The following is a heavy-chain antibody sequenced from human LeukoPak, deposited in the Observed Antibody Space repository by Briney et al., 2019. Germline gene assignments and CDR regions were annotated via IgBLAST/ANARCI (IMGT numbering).Heavy chain of an antibody. V-gene: IGHV1-18*01. CDR2: ISPYNGDT. CDR1: GYTFTSFG. Sequence: ASVKVPCKASGYTFTSFGINWVRQAPGQGLEWMGWISPYNGDTHYAQEFQGRLTMTTDTSTSAAYMDLRSLISDDTAVYYCARGGYYGSGSFPDYWGQGTLVTVSS. CDR3: ARGGYYGSGSFPDY. D-gene: IGHD3-10*01. J-gene: IGHJ4*02.